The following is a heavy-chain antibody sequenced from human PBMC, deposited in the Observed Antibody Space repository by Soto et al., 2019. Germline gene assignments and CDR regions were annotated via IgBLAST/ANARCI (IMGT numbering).Heavy chain of an antibody. CDR2: VSHDGRNT. J-gene: IGHJ4*02. CDR1: GFTFSDYA. CDR3: ARGGRQWLVTSDFNY. V-gene: IGHV3-30*03. Sequence: VQLVESGGGVVQPGRSLRLSCAASGFTFSDYAMHWVRQAPGKGLEWVAVVSHDGRNTHYADSMKGRFTISRDSSKNTVSLEMTSLRAEDTDVYYCARGGRQWLVTSDFNYWGQGALVTVSS. D-gene: IGHD6-19*01.